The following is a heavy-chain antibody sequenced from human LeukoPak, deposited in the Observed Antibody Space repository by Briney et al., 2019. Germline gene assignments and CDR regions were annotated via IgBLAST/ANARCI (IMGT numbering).Heavy chain of an antibody. CDR1: GFTFTTYT. V-gene: IGHV3-21*01. D-gene: IGHD6-13*01. Sequence: GGSLRLSCAASGFTFTTYTMNWVLQAPGKGLEWVSSIPASGAYSHDADSVQGPFTISRDNANNSLYPDVDNLRAEDMSLCDFVRGDSRDYGGEGTLVTVSS. CDR2: IPASGAYS. J-gene: IGHJ4*02. CDR3: VRGDSRDY.